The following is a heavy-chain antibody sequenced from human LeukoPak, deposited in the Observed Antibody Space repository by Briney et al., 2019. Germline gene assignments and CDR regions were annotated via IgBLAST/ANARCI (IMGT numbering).Heavy chain of an antibody. CDR1: GGSISTYF. Sequence: SETLSLTCTVSGGSISTYFWSWIRQPPGKGLEWIGYIYYSGSTNYNPSLKSRVTISLDTSKNQFSLKLSSVTAADTAMYYCARGGFYTTTWFDSWGPGFLVTVTS. CDR3: ARGGFYTTTWFDS. V-gene: IGHV4-59*08. D-gene: IGHD2-2*02. CDR2: IYYSGST. J-gene: IGHJ5*01.